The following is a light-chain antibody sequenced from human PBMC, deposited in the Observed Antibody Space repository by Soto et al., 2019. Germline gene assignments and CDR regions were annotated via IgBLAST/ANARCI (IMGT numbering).Light chain of an antibody. CDR1: SCSIASNY. J-gene: IGLJ2*01. V-gene: IGLV6-57*04. CDR3: QSYDSSNPVV. CDR2: EYH. Sequence: NFMLTQPHSVSESPGKTVTISCTRSSCSIASNYVQCYQQRPGSAPTTVIYEYHQRPSGIPDRFSGSIDSSSNSASLTISGLKTEDEADYYCQSYDSSNPVVFGGGTKLTVL.